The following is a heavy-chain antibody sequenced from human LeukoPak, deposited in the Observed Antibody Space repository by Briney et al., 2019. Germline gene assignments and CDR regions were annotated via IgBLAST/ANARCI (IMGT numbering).Heavy chain of an antibody. D-gene: IGHD4-17*01. Sequence: SVKVSCKASGGTFSSYAISWVRQAPGQGLEWMGGIIPIFGTANYAQEFQGRVTITADESTSTAYMELSSLRSEDTAVYYCARPRYGDSRRGYYFDYWGQGTLVTVSS. CDR2: IIPIFGTA. CDR1: GGTFSSYA. V-gene: IGHV1-69*13. CDR3: ARPRYGDSRRGYYFDY. J-gene: IGHJ4*02.